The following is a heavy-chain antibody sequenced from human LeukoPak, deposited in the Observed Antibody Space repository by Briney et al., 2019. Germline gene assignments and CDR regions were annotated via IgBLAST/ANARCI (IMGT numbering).Heavy chain of an antibody. J-gene: IGHJ4*02. D-gene: IGHD5-24*01. CDR2: ISAYNGNT. CDR3: ARVEMATSPSDY. V-gene: IGHV1-18*01. CDR1: GYTLTEFS. Sequence: GASVKVSCKVSGYTLTEFSMHWVRQAPGQGLEWMGWISAYNGNTNYAQKLQGRVTMTTDTSTSTAYMELRSLRSDDTAVYYCARVEMATSPSDYWGQGTLVTVSS.